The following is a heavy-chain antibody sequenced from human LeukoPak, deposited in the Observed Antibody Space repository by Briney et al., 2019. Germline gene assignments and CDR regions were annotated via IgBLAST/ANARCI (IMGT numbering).Heavy chain of an antibody. D-gene: IGHD4-11*01. CDR2: IYYSGST. CDR1: GDSISSSSYY. V-gene: IGHV4-39*01. CDR3: VGHLPYSNYCNY. Sequence: ASETLSLTCTVSGDSISSSSYYWGWIRQPPGKGLEWIASIYYSGSTYYNPSLKSRVTISVDTSRNQFSLKLNSVTAADTAVYYCVGHLPYSNYCNYWGQGTLVTVSS. J-gene: IGHJ4*02.